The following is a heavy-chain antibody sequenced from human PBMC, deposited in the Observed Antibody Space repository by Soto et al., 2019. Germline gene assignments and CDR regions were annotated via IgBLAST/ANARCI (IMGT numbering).Heavy chain of an antibody. CDR3: ARGGRYIGYDRIAY. J-gene: IGHJ4*02. V-gene: IGHV1-8*01. CDR2: MNPNSGNT. CDR1: GYTFTSYD. D-gene: IGHD5-12*01. Sequence: QVQLVQSGAEVKQPGASVKVSCKASGYTFTSYDINWVRQATGLGLEWMGWMNPNSGNTGYAQKFQGRGTMTRNTSISTAYMELSSLRSEGTAVYYCARGGRYIGYDRIAYWGQGTLVTVSS.